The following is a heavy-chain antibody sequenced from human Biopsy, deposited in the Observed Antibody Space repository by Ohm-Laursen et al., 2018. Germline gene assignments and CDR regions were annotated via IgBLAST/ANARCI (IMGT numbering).Heavy chain of an antibody. V-gene: IGHV3-7*01. D-gene: IGHD5-24*01. Sequence: SLRLSCSASGFIFTHAWMSWVRQAPGKGLEWVANINPDGSVKYFADSVKGRFTISRDNAENSMYLQMSSLTVDDTAVYYCARDERWGQGTLVTVSS. CDR1: GFIFTHAW. CDR2: INPDGSVK. J-gene: IGHJ4*02. CDR3: ARDER.